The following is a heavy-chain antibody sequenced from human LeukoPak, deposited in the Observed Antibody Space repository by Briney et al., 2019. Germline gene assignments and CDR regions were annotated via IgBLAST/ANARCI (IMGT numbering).Heavy chain of an antibody. CDR2: IHYTGRT. Sequence: PSETLSLTCTVSGGSISSYYWSWIRQPPGKGLEWIGSIHYTGRTYYNPSLKSRVTISVDTSKNQFSLKLSSVTAADTAVYYCARLLAGSSSWYYYYYYMDVWGKGTTVTISS. V-gene: IGHV4-59*04. D-gene: IGHD6-13*01. CDR3: ARLLAGSSSWYYYYYYMDV. J-gene: IGHJ6*03. CDR1: GGSISSYY.